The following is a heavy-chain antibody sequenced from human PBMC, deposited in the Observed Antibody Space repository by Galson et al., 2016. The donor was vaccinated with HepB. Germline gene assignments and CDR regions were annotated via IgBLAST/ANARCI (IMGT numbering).Heavy chain of an antibody. Sequence: SCKASGGTLSSHAINWVRQAPGQGLEWMGVFIPITGTPNYAQRFQGRLTITADESTSTTYMDLRSLKSDDTAVYYCARFHTSGYDYYFDSWGQGTLVTVPS. CDR1: GGTLSSHA. D-gene: IGHD3-22*01. J-gene: IGHJ4*02. CDR2: FIPITGTP. CDR3: ARFHTSGYDYYFDS. V-gene: IGHV1-69*01.